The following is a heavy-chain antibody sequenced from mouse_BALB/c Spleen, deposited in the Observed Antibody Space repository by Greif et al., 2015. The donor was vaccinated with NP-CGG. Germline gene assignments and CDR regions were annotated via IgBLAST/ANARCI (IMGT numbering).Heavy chain of an antibody. CDR1: GFNIKDTY. V-gene: IGHV14-3*02. CDR3: ARWDWYFDV. CDR2: IDPANGNT. Sequence: VQLQQSGAELVKPGASVKLSCTASGFNIKDTYMHWVKQRPEQGLEWIGRIDPANGNTKYDPKFQGKATITADTSSNSAYLQLSSLTSEDTAVYYCARWDWYFDVWGAGTTVTVSS. J-gene: IGHJ1*01.